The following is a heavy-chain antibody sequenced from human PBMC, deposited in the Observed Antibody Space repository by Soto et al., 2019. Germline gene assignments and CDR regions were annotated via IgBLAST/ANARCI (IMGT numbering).Heavy chain of an antibody. Sequence: GGALRLSCAASGFTCSNAWMSWVRQAPGKGLEWVGRIKSKTDGGTTDYAAPVKGRFTISRDDSKNTLYLQMNSLKTEDTAVYYCTTDTAMVPVDYWRQGTLVTVSS. CDR1: GFTCSNAW. D-gene: IGHD5-18*01. CDR2: IKSKTDGGTT. J-gene: IGHJ4*02. V-gene: IGHV3-15*01. CDR3: TTDTAMVPVDY.